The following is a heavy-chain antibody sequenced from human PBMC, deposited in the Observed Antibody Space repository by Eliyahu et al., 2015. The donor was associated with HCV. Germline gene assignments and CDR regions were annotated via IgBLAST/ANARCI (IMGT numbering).Heavy chain of an antibody. D-gene: IGHD3-3*02. V-gene: IGHV3-9*01. CDR3: TKDIGHFDGFHI. CDR2: INRNSXSI. Sequence: EVQLVESGGGLVQPGRSLRLSXAASXXTFNNYAMXWVRQAPGKGLEWVSGINRNSXSIGYAGSVKGRFTISRDNAKNSLYLQMNSLRAEDTALYYCTKDIGHFDGFHIWGQGTMVTVSS. CDR1: XXTFNNYA. J-gene: IGHJ3*02.